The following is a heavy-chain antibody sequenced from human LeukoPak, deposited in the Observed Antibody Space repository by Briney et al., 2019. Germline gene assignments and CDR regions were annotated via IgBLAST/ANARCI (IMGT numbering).Heavy chain of an antibody. Sequence: SETLSLTCAVYGGSFSGYYWTRIRQPPGKGLEWIGEINHSGSTNSNPSLQSRVTISEDTSKNQFSLKLSSVTAADTAVYYCARGFSSWVSYFDYWGQGTLVTVSS. CDR3: ARGFSSWVSYFDY. CDR2: INHSGST. J-gene: IGHJ4*02. V-gene: IGHV4-34*01. CDR1: GGSFSGYY. D-gene: IGHD6-13*01.